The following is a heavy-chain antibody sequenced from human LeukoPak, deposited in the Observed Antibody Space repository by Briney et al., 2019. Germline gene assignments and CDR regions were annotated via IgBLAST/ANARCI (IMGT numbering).Heavy chain of an antibody. J-gene: IGHJ4*02. CDR1: GFAFKNAW. D-gene: IGHD3-10*01. CDR2: IKRKSDGGTP. CDR3: ATDQGFIYYFDY. V-gene: IGHV3-15*01. Sequence: NPGGSLRLSCAASGFAFKNAWMSWVRQAPGKGLEWVGRIKRKSDGGTPDYAAPVEGRFTISRDDSKNTLYLQMSSLKTEDTAVYYYATDQGFIYYFDYWGQGTLVTVSS.